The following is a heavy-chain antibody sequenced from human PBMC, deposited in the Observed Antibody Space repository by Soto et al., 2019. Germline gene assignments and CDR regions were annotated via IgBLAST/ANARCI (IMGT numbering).Heavy chain of an antibody. V-gene: IGHV4-39*07. CDR3: ARVLGDGYKQIEYYYYGMDV. J-gene: IGHJ6*02. D-gene: IGHD5-12*01. CDR2: IYYSGYT. Sequence: PSETLSLTCTVSGGSISSSSYYWGWIRQPPGKGLECIGSIYYSGYTNYNPSLKSRVTISVDTSKNQFSLKLSSVTAADTAVYYCARVLGDGYKQIEYYYYGMDVWGQGTTVTVSS. CDR1: GGSISSSSYY.